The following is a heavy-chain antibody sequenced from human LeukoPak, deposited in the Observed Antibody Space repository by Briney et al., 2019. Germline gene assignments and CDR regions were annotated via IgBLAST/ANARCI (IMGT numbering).Heavy chain of an antibody. CDR3: ARGGYYYDSSGYYCGYFQH. Sequence: ASVKVSCKASGGTFSSYAISWVRQAPGQGLEWMGGIIPIFGTANYAQKFQGRVTITADESTSTAYMELSSLRSEDTAVYYCARGGYYYDSSGYYCGYFQHWGQGTLVTVSS. V-gene: IGHV1-69*13. CDR1: GGTFSSYA. CDR2: IIPIFGTA. J-gene: IGHJ1*01. D-gene: IGHD3-22*01.